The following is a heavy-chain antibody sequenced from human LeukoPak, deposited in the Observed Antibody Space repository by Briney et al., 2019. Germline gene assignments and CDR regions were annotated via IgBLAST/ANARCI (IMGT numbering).Heavy chain of an antibody. CDR1: GGSISSSYYY. D-gene: IGHD3-22*01. CDR3: ARRVYYYDSSGYYSTAYYFDY. J-gene: IGHJ4*02. CDR2: IYYSGST. Sequence: SETLSLTCTVSGGSISSSYYYWGWIRQPPGKGLEWIGSIYYSGSTYYNPSLKSRVTISVDTSMNQFSLKLSSVTAADTAVYYCARRVYYYDSSGYYSTAYYFDYWGQGTLVTVSS. V-gene: IGHV4-39*01.